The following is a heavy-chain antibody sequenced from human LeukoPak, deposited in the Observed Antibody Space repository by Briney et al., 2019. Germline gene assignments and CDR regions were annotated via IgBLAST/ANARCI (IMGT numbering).Heavy chain of an antibody. D-gene: IGHD3-10*01. Sequence: ASVKVSCKASGYTFTSYGISWVRQAPGQGLEWMGWISAYNGNTNYAQKLQGRVTMTTDTSTSPAYMEMRRLRSDETAVYYCARRIFTMVRGVIHYYYGMDVWGQGTTVTVSS. CDR1: GYTFTSYG. J-gene: IGHJ6*02. CDR2: ISAYNGNT. V-gene: IGHV1-18*01. CDR3: ARRIFTMVRGVIHYYYGMDV.